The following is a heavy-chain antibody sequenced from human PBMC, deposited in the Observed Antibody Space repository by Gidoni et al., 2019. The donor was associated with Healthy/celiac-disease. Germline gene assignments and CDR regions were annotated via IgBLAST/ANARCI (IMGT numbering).Heavy chain of an antibody. J-gene: IGHJ6*03. CDR1: GGSISSSSYY. CDR2: IYYSGST. V-gene: IGHV4-39*01. CDR3: AVPTGTRGYYYYYMDV. D-gene: IGHD1-7*01. Sequence: QLQLQESGPGLVKPSETLSLTCTVSGGSISSSSYYWGWIRQPPGKGLEWIGSIYYSGSTYYNPSLKSRVTISVDTSKNQFSLKLSSVTAADTAVYYCAVPTGTRGYYYYYMDVWGKGTTVTVSS.